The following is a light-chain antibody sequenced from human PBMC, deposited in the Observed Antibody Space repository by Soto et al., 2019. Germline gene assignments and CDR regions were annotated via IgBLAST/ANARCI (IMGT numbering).Light chain of an antibody. J-gene: IGLJ1*01. CDR1: ISDVGSSGP. Sequence: QSVLTQPASVSGSPGQSITISCSGSISDVGSSGPVSWYQHHPGQVPKLIIYEGSRRPSGVSSRFSGSKTGNTASLTITGLQDEDEANYDCCSYVGARTYVFGTGNKVTAL. V-gene: IGLV2-23*01. CDR3: CSYVGARTYV. CDR2: EGS.